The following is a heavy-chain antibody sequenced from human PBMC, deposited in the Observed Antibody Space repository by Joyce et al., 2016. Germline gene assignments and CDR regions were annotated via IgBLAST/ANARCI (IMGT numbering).Heavy chain of an antibody. CDR2: INHNSGGT. Sequence: QVQLVQSGAEVKKPGASVKVSCKASGYTFTDYYIHWGRQAPGQGRGWMGGINHNSGGTEYPQKFQGRVTMTRDTSIRTAYMELTGLRSDDTAVYYCARGDLRTSSPLFWYFALWGRGTLVTVSS. CDR1: GYTFTDYY. V-gene: IGHV1-2*02. D-gene: IGHD2-2*01. CDR3: ARGDLRTSSPLFWYFAL. J-gene: IGHJ2*01.